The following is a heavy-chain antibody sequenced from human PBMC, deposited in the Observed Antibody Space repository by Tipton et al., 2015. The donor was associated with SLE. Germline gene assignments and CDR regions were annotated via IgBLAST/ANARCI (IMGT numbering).Heavy chain of an antibody. CDR2: TYSSGSP. CDR1: GGSITSGGYY. V-gene: IGHV4-31*03. Sequence: TLSLTCTVSGGSITSGGYYWTWIRRHPGKGLEWIAYTYSSGSPPYNPSLESRFSISVDPSKNQFSLNVTSLTAADTAVYYCARISATYWYFDFWGQGALVTVSS. CDR3: ARISATYWYFDF. J-gene: IGHJ4*02. D-gene: IGHD1-26*01.